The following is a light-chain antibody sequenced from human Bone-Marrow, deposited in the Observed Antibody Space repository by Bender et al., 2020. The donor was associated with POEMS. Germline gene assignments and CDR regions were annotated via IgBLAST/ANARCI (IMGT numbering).Light chain of an antibody. J-gene: IGLJ2*01. CDR3: SAYAGEKGA. CDR1: SDDVGGYKY. V-gene: IGLV2-8*01. CDR2: DIT. Sequence: QSALTQPPSASGSPGQSVTISCTGTSDDVGGYKYVSWYQQYPGKAPKLIIYDITRRPSGVPGRFSGSKSGNAASPTVSGLQADDEADYFCSAYAGEKGAFGGGTKLTVL.